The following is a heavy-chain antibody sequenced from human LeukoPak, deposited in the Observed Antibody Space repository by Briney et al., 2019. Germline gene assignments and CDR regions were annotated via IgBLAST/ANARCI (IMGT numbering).Heavy chain of an antibody. CDR2: INPNSGGT. D-gene: IGHD6-13*01. V-gene: IGHV1-2*02. CDR3: ARDRGSSWSEQYYLDY. J-gene: IGHJ4*02. CDR1: GYTFTGYY. Sequence: ASVKLSCKASGYTFTGYYMHWVRHGPGQGLELMGWINPNSGGTNYAQKFQGRVTITRDTSISTAYMELSRLRSDDTAVYCCARDRGSSWSEQYYLDYWGQGTLVTVSS.